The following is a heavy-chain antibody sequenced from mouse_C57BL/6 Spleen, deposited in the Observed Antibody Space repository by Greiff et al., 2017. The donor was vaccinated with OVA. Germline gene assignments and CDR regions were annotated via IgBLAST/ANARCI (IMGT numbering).Heavy chain of an antibody. D-gene: IGHD2-4*01. Sequence: VQLKESGGGLVQPKGSLKLSCAASGFTFNTYAMHWVRQAPGKGLEWVARIRSKSSNYATYYADSVKDRFTISRDDSQSMLYLQMNNLKTEDTAMYYCVRDQGLYYDYDAGFAYWGQGTLVTVSA. J-gene: IGHJ3*01. CDR2: IRSKSSNYAT. CDR1: GFTFNTYA. V-gene: IGHV10-3*01. CDR3: VRDQGLYYDYDAGFAY.